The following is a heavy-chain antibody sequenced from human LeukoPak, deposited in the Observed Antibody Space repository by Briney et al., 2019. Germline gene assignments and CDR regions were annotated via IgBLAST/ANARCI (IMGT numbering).Heavy chain of an antibody. CDR1: GFTFSSYA. CDR3: ARETKEMATILDY. V-gene: IGHV3-30-3*01. D-gene: IGHD5-24*01. J-gene: IGHJ4*02. CDR2: ISYEGSNK. Sequence: PGGALRLSCSASGFTFSSYAMHWVRQAPGKGLEWVAVISYEGSNKYYADSVKGRFTISRDNSKNPLYLQMNSLRAEDTAVYYCARETKEMATILDYWGQGTLVTVSS.